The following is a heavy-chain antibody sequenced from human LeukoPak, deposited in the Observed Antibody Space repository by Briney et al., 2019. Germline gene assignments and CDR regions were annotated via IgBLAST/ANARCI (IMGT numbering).Heavy chain of an antibody. CDR3: AKDLVVVVAATFDY. CDR2: ISSIGSDI. Sequence: KPGGSLRLSCEAFGFTFSSYSMNWVRQAPGKGLEWVSSISSIGSDIHYADSVKGRFTISRDNSKNTLYLQMNSLRAEDTAVYYCAKDLVVVVAATFDYWGQGTLVTVSS. J-gene: IGHJ4*02. V-gene: IGHV3-21*04. D-gene: IGHD2-15*01. CDR1: GFTFSSYS.